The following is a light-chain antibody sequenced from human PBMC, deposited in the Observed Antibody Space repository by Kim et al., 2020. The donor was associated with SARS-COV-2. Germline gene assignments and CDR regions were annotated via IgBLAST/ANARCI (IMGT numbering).Light chain of an antibody. CDR1: KVGDKY. CDR2: QDS. V-gene: IGLV3-1*01. J-gene: IGLJ3*02. CDR3: QAWDSSTAV. Sequence: SVSTGQTASITCSGDKVGDKYVCWYQQKPGQSPGLVIYQDSKRPSGIPERFSGSNSGNTATLTISGTQAMDEADYYCQAWDSSTAVFGGGTQLTVL.